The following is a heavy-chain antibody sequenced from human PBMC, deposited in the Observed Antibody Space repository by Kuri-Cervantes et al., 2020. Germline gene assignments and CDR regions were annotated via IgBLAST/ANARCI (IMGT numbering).Heavy chain of an antibody. CDR2: IYYSGST. CDR1: CGSISSYY. CDR3: ARGGGYSYGSYYYYYMDV. V-gene: IGHV4-59*01. D-gene: IGHD5-18*01. Sequence: GTVSCGSISSYYWSWIRQPPGKGLEWIGYIYYSGSTNYNPSLKSRVTISVDTSKNQFSLKLSSVTAADTAVYYCARGGGYSYGSYYYYYMDVWGKGTTVTVSS. J-gene: IGHJ6*03.